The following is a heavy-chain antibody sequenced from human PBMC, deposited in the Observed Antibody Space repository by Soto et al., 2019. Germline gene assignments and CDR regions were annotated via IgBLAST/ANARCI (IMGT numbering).Heavy chain of an antibody. CDR1: GYTFTSFD. CDR3: AIRHDGRQSTMDV. D-gene: IGHD1-1*01. J-gene: IGHJ6*02. Sequence: QVQLVQSGAEGKMPGASVKVSCKASGYTFTSFDINWVREVTGQGLEWMGWMNPNSGNTGCAQKFQARLTMTRNTSISAAYMELSSLRSEDTAVYYCAIRHDGRQSTMDVWGQGTTVTVSS. CDR2: MNPNSGNT. V-gene: IGHV1-8*01.